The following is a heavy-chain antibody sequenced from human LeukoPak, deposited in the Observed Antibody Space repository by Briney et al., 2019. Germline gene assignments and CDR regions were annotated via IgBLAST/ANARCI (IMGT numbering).Heavy chain of an antibody. V-gene: IGHV3-53*01. Sequence: GGSLRLSCAASGFTVSSNYMSWVRQAPGKGLEWVSVIYSDGSTYYADSVKGRFTISRDNSKNTLYLQMNGLRAEDTAVYYCARGPRGDGYNDYWGQGTLVTVSS. CDR1: GFTVSSNY. J-gene: IGHJ4*02. D-gene: IGHD5-24*01. CDR3: ARGPRGDGYNDY. CDR2: IYSDGST.